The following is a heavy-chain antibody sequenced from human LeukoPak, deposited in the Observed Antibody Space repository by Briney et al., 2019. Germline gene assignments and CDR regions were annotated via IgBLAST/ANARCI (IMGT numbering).Heavy chain of an antibody. D-gene: IGHD6-13*01. V-gene: IGHV3-7*01. J-gene: IGHJ5*02. CDR3: ARAAAAGPEVNWFDP. CDR2: IKQDGSEK. CDR1: GFTFSSYW. Sequence: GGSLRLSCAASGFTFSSYWMSWVRQAPGRGLEWVANIKQDGSEKYYVDSVKGRFTISRDNAKNSLYLQLNSLRAEDTAVYYCARAAAAGPEVNWFDPWGQGTLVTVSS.